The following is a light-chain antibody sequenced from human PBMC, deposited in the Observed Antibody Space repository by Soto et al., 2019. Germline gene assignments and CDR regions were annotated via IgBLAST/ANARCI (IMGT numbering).Light chain of an antibody. CDR1: QSISSW. J-gene: IGKJ3*01. CDR2: KTS. CDR3: QQSRV. V-gene: IGKV1-5*03. Sequence: DIQMTQSPSTLSASVGDRVTITCRASQSISSWLAWYQQKPGKAPKLLIYKTSSLKSGVPSMFSGSGSGTEFTLTISSLQADYFATYYCQQSRVFGPGTKVDIK.